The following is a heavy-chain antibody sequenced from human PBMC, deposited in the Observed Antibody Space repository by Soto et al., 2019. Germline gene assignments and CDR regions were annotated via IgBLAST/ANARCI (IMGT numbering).Heavy chain of an antibody. CDR3: ARAIGVVQLEFGNWFDP. Sequence: PSETLSLTCTVSGGSISSGDYYWSWIRQPPGKGLEWIGYIYYSGSTYYNPSLKSRVTISVDTSKNQFSLKLSSVTAADTAVYYCARAIGVVQLEFGNWFDPWGQGTLVTVSS. CDR1: GGSISSGDYY. J-gene: IGHJ5*02. CDR2: IYYSGST. V-gene: IGHV4-30-4*01. D-gene: IGHD2-2*01.